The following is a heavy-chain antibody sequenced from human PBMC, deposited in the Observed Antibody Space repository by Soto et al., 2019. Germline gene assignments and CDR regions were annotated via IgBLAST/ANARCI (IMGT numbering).Heavy chain of an antibody. Sequence: QVQLVQSGAEVKKPGSSVRVSCTVSEGTFDFYTISWVRQAPGKGLEWMGRFIPMVTMTSYAQKFQGRVTITADKSTSTVYMILSSLTSDDTAIYYCATNYGSGSTHFDYWGQGTLVTVSS. V-gene: IGHV1-69*02. CDR2: FIPMVTMT. CDR3: ATNYGSGSTHFDY. CDR1: EGTFDFYT. J-gene: IGHJ4*02. D-gene: IGHD3-10*01.